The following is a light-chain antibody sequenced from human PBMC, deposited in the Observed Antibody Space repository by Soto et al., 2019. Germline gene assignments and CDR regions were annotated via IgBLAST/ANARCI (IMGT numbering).Light chain of an antibody. CDR2: WAS. V-gene: IGKV4-1*01. CDR3: QQYYSRIT. Sequence: DIVMTQSPDSLAVSLGERATINCKSSQSVLYSSNNKNYLAWYQQKPGQPPKLLIYWASTRESGVPDRFSGSGSGTDFTLIISSLQAEDVAVYYCQQYYSRITFGQGTKLEIK. CDR1: QSVLYSSNNKNY. J-gene: IGKJ2*01.